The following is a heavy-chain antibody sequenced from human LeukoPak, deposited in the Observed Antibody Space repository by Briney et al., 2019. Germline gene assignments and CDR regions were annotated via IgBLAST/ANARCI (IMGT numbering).Heavy chain of an antibody. D-gene: IGHD3-9*01. J-gene: IGHJ4*02. V-gene: IGHV3-23*01. CDR1: GFTFSSYA. CDR2: ISGSDST. CDR3: AKGVRFLDWWILDY. Sequence: PGGSLRLSCAASGFTFSSYAMSCVRQAPGKGLEWVSAISGSDSTYYADSVKGRFTISRDNSKNTLYLQMNSLRAEDTAIYYCAKGVRFLDWWILDYWGQGSLVTVSS.